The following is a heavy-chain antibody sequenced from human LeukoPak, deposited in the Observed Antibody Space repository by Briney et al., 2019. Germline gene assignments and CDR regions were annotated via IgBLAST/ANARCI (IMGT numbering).Heavy chain of an antibody. V-gene: IGHV1-69*13. J-gene: IGHJ4*02. D-gene: IGHD4-11*01. CDR3: ARDLHREARDY. Sequence: ASVKVSCTASGGTFSSYAISWVRQAPGQGLEWMGGIIPIFGTANYAQKFQGRVTITADESTSTAYMELSSLRSEDTAVYYCARDLHREARDYWGQGTLVTVSS. CDR2: IIPIFGTA. CDR1: GGTFSSYA.